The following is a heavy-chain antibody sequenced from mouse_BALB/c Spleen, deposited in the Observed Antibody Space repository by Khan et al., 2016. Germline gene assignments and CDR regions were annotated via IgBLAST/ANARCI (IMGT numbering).Heavy chain of an antibody. CDR3: TRRDGGTMDY. J-gene: IGHJ4*01. CDR1: GFTFSTYG. V-gene: IGHV5-6*01. D-gene: IGHD2-3*01. CDR2: ISSGGDYI. Sequence: EVELVESGGDLVKPGGSLKLSCAASGFTFSTYGMSWVRQTPDKRLEWVATISSGGDYIFYLDSLRGRFTISSDNARNTRYLQMSSLKSEDTAMYYCTRRDGGTMDYWGQGTSVTVSS.